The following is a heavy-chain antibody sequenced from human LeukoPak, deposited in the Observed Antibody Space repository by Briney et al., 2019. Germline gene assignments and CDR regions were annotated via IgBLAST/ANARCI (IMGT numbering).Heavy chain of an antibody. CDR2: ISGSGGST. J-gene: IGHJ2*01. Sequence: SGGSLRLSCAASGFTFSSYAMSWVRQAPGKGLEWVSAISGSGGSTYYADSVKGRFTISRDNSKNTLYLQMNSLRAEDTAVYYCAKLPWELLRRYFDLWGRGTLVTVSS. CDR1: GFTFSSYA. D-gene: IGHD1-26*01. V-gene: IGHV3-23*01. CDR3: AKLPWELLRRYFDL.